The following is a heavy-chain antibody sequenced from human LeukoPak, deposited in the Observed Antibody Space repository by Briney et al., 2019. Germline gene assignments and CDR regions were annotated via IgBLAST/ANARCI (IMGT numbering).Heavy chain of an antibody. CDR3: ARGAAYVWGSYRLDY. D-gene: IGHD3-16*02. J-gene: IGHJ4*02. CDR2: INWSGGGT. Sequence: GGSLRLSCAASGFTFDDYAMSWVRQAPGKGLEWVSGINWSGGGTSYADSVKGRFTISRDNTKNSLYLQMNSLRAEDTAVYYCARGAAYVWGSYRLDYWGQGTLVTVSS. V-gene: IGHV3-20*04. CDR1: GFTFDDYA.